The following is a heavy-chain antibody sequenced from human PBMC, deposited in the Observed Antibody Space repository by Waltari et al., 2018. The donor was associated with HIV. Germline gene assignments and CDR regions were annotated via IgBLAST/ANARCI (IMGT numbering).Heavy chain of an antibody. D-gene: IGHD3-10*01. CDR3: AKDQLPIYYYGSGSQDY. CDR2: ISGSGGST. J-gene: IGHJ4*02. V-gene: IGHV3-23*01. CDR1: GFTFSSYA. Sequence: EVQLLESGGGLVQPGGSLRLSCAASGFTFSSYAMSWVRQAPGKGLEWVAAISGSGGSTYYADSVKGRFTISRDNSKNTLYLQMNSLRAEDTAVYYCAKDQLPIYYYGSGSQDYWGQGTLVTVSS.